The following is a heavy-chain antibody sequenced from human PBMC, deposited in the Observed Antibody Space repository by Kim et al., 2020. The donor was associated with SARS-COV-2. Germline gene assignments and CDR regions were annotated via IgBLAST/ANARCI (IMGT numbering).Heavy chain of an antibody. CDR1: GFTFSDSA. D-gene: IGHD6-13*01. J-gene: IGHJ3*02. V-gene: IGHV3-73*01. CDR2: IRSKANSYAT. CDR3: TRVPPYSNSWWDAFDI. Sequence: GGSLRLSCAASGFTFSDSAMYWVRQASGKGQEWVGRIRSKANSYATAYDVSVKGRFIISRDDSKNTAYLQMNSLKTEDTAIYYCTRVPPYSNSWWDAFDIWGQGTMVTVSS.